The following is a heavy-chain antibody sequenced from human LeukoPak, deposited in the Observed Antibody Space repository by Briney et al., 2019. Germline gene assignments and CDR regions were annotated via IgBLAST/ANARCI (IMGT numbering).Heavy chain of an antibody. CDR2: ISSSGSYI. CDR3: ARDEYASSPGYFDY. D-gene: IGHD6-6*01. V-gene: IGHV3-21*01. CDR1: GFTFSSYS. Sequence: GGSLRLSCAASGFTFSSYSMNWVRQAPGKGLEWVSCISSSGSYIYYADSVKGRFTISRGNAKNSLYLQMDRLRAEDTAVYYCARDEYASSPGYFDYWGQGTLVTVSS. J-gene: IGHJ4*02.